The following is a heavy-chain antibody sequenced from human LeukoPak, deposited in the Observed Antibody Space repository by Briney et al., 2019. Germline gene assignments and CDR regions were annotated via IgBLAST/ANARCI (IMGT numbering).Heavy chain of an antibody. CDR1: GFTFTTYW. J-gene: IGHJ4*02. CDR3: ARGGLFAYYFDY. Sequence: PGGPLRLSCAASGFTFTTYWMHWVRQAPGKGLEWVSRIKGDEMTTNYADSVEGRFTISRDNAKNTVYLEINSLRAEDTAVYYCARGGLFAYYFDYWGQGTLVTVSS. CDR2: IKGDEMTT. D-gene: IGHD3-10*02. V-gene: IGHV3-74*01.